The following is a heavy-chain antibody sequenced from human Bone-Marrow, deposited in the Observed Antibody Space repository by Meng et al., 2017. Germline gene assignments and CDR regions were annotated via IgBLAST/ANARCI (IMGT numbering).Heavy chain of an antibody. J-gene: IGHJ5*02. CDR1: GYTFTSYD. D-gene: IGHD6-13*01. CDR3: ARAPYSSKDWFDP. Sequence: VELVQSGAAVKKPGAYGKVSCKASGYTFTSYDINWVRQATGQGLEWMGWMNPNSGNTGYAQKFQGRVTMTRNTSISTAYMELSSLRSEDTAVYYCARAPYSSKDWFDPWGQGTLVTVSS. CDR2: MNPNSGNT. V-gene: IGHV1-8*01.